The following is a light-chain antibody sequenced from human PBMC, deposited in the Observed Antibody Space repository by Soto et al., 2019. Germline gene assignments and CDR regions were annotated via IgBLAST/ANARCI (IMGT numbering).Light chain of an antibody. CDR3: QHYNSYSEA. CDR2: KAS. V-gene: IGKV1-5*03. J-gene: IGKJ1*01. Sequence: DIPMTQSPSTMSASLGERVTITCRASQTISSWLAWYQQKPGRAPKLLIYKASTLKSGVPSRFSGSGSGTEFTLTISSLQPDDFATYYCQHYNSYSEAFGQGTEVDIK. CDR1: QTISSW.